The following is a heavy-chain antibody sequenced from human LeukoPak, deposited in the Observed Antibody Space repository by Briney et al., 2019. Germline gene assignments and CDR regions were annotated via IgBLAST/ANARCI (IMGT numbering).Heavy chain of an antibody. V-gene: IGHV5-51*01. D-gene: IGHD3-10*01. CDR3: ARLPGSGPRDWFDP. CDR1: GYTFGGYW. J-gene: IGHJ5*02. CDR2: IYPGDSDV. Sequence: GESLKISCQGSGYTFGGYWIVWVRQKPGKGLEWMGIIYPGDSDVRYSPSFQGQVTISADKSISTAYLQWSSLKASDTAMYYCARLPGSGPRDWFDPWGQGTLVTVSS.